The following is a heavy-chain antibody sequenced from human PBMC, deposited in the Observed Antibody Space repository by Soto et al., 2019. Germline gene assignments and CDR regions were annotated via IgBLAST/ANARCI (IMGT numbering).Heavy chain of an antibody. Sequence: QVQLQESGPGLVKPSQTLSLTCTVSGGSISSGDYYWSWIRQPPGKGLEWIGYIYYSGSTYYNPSPKSRVTISVDTSKNQFSLKLSSVTAADTAVYYCARGWGYYYDSSGYSVGWFDPWGQGTLVTVSS. D-gene: IGHD3-22*01. J-gene: IGHJ5*02. CDR1: GGSISSGDYY. CDR2: IYYSGST. V-gene: IGHV4-30-4*01. CDR3: ARGWGYYYDSSGYSVGWFDP.